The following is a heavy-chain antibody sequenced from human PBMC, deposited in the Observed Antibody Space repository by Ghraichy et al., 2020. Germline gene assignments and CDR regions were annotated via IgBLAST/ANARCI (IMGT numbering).Heavy chain of an antibody. D-gene: IGHD3-3*02. J-gene: IGHJ6*02. V-gene: IGHV3-21*01. Sequence: GGSLRLSCAASGFTFSSYSMNWVRQAPGKGLEWVSSISSSSSYIYYADSVKGRFTISRDNAKNSLYLQMNSLRAEDTAVYYCARENIRHFWSGPHYYGMDVWGQGTTVTVSS. CDR1: GFTFSSYS. CDR2: ISSSSSYI. CDR3: ARENIRHFWSGPHYYGMDV.